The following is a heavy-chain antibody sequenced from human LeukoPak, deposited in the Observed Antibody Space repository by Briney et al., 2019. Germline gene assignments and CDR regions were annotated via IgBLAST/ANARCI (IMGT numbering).Heavy chain of an antibody. CDR1: GFTFSDYG. Sequence: GASLRLSCAASGFTFSDYGMSWVRQAPGKGLEWVAAISRSGDVTFHADSVRGRFSISRDNSKDTLYVQMTSLRAEDTAVYYCAKELRSGGVVTNFDYWGQGTLVTVSS. V-gene: IGHV3-23*01. D-gene: IGHD3-22*01. J-gene: IGHJ4*02. CDR2: ISRSGDVT. CDR3: AKELRSGGVVTNFDY.